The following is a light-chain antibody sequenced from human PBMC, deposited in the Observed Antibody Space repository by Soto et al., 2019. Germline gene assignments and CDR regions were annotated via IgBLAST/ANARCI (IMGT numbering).Light chain of an antibody. CDR1: QSVGSNY. CDR2: GAP. V-gene: IGKV3-20*01. CDR3: QQYGSSPPT. Sequence: EIVLTQSPGTLSLSPGERATLSCRASQSVGSNYFAWYQQTPGQAPRLLIYGAPSRATGIPDRFSGSGSGTHFTLTISRLEPEDSAVFYCQQYGSSPPTFGQGTKVEIK. J-gene: IGKJ1*01.